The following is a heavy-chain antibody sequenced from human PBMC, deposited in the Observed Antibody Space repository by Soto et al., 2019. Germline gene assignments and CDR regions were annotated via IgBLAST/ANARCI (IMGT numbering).Heavy chain of an antibody. J-gene: IGHJ5*02. CDR3: AKCGPEYSSSSDWFDP. V-gene: IGHV3-23*01. CDR1: GFTFSSYA. Sequence: EVQLLESGGGLVQPGGSLRLSCAASGFTFSSYAMSWVRQAPGKGLEWVSAISGSGGSTYYADSVKGRFIISRDNSKNTLYLQMNSLRAEDTAVYYCAKCGPEYSSSSDWFDPWGQGTLVTVSS. CDR2: ISGSGGST. D-gene: IGHD6-6*01.